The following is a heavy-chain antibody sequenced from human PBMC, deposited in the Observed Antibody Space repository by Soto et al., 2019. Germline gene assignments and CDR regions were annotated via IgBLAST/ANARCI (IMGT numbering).Heavy chain of an antibody. Sequence: SETLSLTCSVSGGSISSKSYSWGWIRQPPGKGLEWIGTFYYSENTYYNPSLKSRVTISVDTSKNQFSLKLSSVTAADTAVYYCPKLAGYCSGNSCHGDYAMDVWGQGTTVT. CDR3: PKLAGYCSGNSCHGDYAMDV. V-gene: IGHV4-39*01. D-gene: IGHD2-2*01. CDR2: FYYSENT. CDR1: GGSISSKSYS. J-gene: IGHJ6*02.